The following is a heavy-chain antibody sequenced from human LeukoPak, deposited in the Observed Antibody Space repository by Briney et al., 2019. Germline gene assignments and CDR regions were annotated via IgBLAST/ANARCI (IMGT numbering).Heavy chain of an antibody. V-gene: IGHV3-33*01. CDR1: GFTFSNYG. CDR3: AGNYGPYYFDY. CDR2: IWYDGSNK. Sequence: GGSLRLSCAASGFTFSNYGMHWVRQAPGKGLEWVAVIWYDGSNKYYADSVEGRFTISRDNSKNTLYLQMNSLRAEDTAVDYCAGNYGPYYFDYWGQGTLVTVSS. J-gene: IGHJ4*02. D-gene: IGHD3-10*01.